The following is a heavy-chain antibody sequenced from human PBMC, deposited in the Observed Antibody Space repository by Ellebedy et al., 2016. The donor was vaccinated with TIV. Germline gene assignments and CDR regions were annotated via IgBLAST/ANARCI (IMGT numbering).Heavy chain of an antibody. V-gene: IGHV4-34*01. D-gene: IGHD6-19*01. Sequence: SETLSLTCAVYGGSFSGYYWSWIRQPPGKGLEWIGEINHSESTNYNPSLKSRVTISVDTSKNQLSLMLSSVTAADTAVYYCALAVAGRDFDHWGQGTLVTVSS. CDR2: INHSEST. CDR3: ALAVAGRDFDH. CDR1: GGSFSGYY. J-gene: IGHJ4*02.